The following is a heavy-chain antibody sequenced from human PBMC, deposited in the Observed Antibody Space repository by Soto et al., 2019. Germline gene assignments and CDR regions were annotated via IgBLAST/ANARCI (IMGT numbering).Heavy chain of an antibody. Sequence: ASVKVSCKASGGTFSSYAISWVRQAPGQGLEWMGGIIPIFGTANYAQKFQGRVTITADKSTSTACMELSSLRSEDTAVYYCARDTHDYGDYVARGYWGQGTLVTVSS. CDR1: GGTFSSYA. J-gene: IGHJ4*02. CDR3: ARDTHDYGDYVARGY. D-gene: IGHD4-17*01. V-gene: IGHV1-69*06. CDR2: IIPIFGTA.